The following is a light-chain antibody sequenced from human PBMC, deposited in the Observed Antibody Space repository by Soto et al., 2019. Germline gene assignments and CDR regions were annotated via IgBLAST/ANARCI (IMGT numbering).Light chain of an antibody. V-gene: IGLV1-44*01. CDR3: ATWDDSLMVEV. Sequence: QPVLTQPPSASGTPGQRVTISCSGSSSNIGSNLVNWYQQFPGTAPKLLIYSNNQRPSGVPDRITGAKSGTSASLAISGLQSEDEADYYCATWDDSLMVEVLGGGTQLTVL. CDR2: SNN. J-gene: IGLJ2*01. CDR1: SSNIGSNL.